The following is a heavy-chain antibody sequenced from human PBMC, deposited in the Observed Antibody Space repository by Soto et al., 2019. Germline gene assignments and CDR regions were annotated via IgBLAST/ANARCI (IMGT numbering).Heavy chain of an antibody. CDR1: GFTFSSYD. J-gene: IGHJ6*02. D-gene: IGHD3-10*01. CDR3: ARGTYYXGSGTGPSYYYYYGMDV. V-gene: IGHV3-13*05. CDR2: IGTAGDP. Sequence: GGSLRLSCAASGFTFSSYDMHWVRQATGKGLERVSAIGTAGDPYYPGSVKGRFTISRENAKNSLYLQMNSLRAGDTAVYYCARGTYYXGSGTGPSYYYYYGMDVWGQGTTVTVSS.